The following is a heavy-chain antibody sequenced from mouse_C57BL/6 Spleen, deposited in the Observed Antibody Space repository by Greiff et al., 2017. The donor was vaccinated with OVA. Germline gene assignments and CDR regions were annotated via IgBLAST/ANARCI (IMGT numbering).Heavy chain of an antibody. V-gene: IGHV1-69*01. J-gene: IGHJ4*01. CDR2: IDPSDSYT. CDR3: ATGGLTGTYYAMDY. Sequence: VQLQQPGAELVMPGASVKLSCKASGYTFTSYWMHWVKQRPGQGLEWIGEIDPSDSYTNYNQKFKGKSTLTVDKSSSTAYMQLSSLTSEDSAVYYCATGGLTGTYYAMDYWGQGTSVTVSS. CDR1: GYTFTSYW. D-gene: IGHD4-1*01.